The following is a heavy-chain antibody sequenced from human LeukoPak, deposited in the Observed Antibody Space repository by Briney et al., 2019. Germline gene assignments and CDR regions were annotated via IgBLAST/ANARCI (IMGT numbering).Heavy chain of an antibody. Sequence: ASVXVSCKASGYTFTSYGISWVRQAPGQGVEWMGWISAYNGNTNYAQKPQGRVTMTTDTSTSTAYMELRSLRSDDTAVYYCARDVGYCSGGSCYPQTLDYWGQGTLVTVSS. V-gene: IGHV1-18*01. D-gene: IGHD2-15*01. CDR1: GYTFTSYG. J-gene: IGHJ4*02. CDR3: ARDVGYCSGGSCYPQTLDY. CDR2: ISAYNGNT.